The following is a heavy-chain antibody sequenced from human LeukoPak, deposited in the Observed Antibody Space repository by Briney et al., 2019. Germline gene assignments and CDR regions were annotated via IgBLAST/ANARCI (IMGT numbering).Heavy chain of an antibody. J-gene: IGHJ4*02. V-gene: IGHV3-7*01. Sequence: GGSLRLSCTASKFTFSSFWMSWVRQAPGKGLEWVANINQDGSEKNYVDSVKGRFTISRDNARNSLYLQMNTLRAEDTAVYYCARESTEVTPGYWGQGTLVTVSS. D-gene: IGHD4-23*01. CDR1: KFTFSSFW. CDR2: INQDGSEK. CDR3: ARESTEVTPGY.